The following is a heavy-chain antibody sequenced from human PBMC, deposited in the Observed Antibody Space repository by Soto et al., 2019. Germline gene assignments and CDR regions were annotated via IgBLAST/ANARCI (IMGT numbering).Heavy chain of an antibody. J-gene: IGHJ5*02. CDR2: IYYSGST. V-gene: IGHV4-39*07. CDR3: ATMHSGSYLNWFDP. Sequence: TETLSLTCTVSGGSISSSSYYWGWIRQPPGKGLEWIGCIYYSGSTYYNPSLKSRVTISVDTSKNQFSLKLSSVTAAPTAVHSCATMHSGSYLNWFDPCGPRTLVPVS. CDR1: GGSISSSSYY. D-gene: IGHD3-10*01.